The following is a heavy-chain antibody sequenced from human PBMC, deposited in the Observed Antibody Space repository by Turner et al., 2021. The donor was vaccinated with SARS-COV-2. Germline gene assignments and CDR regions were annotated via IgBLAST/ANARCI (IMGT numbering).Heavy chain of an antibody. CDR1: SGSISSSAYY. J-gene: IGHJ4*02. D-gene: IGHD6-19*01. CDR2: FFYSGST. CDR3: ARQVSILGRWLAPFDS. Sequence: QLQLQESGPGLVKPSETLSLTCTVSSGSISSSAYYWGWIRQPPGKGLEWIGSFFYSGSTYYSPSLKSRITISVDTSKNQFPLNLSSVTAADTAVYYCARQVSILGRWLAPFDSWGQGTLVTVSS. V-gene: IGHV4-39*01.